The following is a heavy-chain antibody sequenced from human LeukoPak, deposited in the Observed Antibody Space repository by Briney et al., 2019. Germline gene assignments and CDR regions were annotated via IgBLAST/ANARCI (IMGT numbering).Heavy chain of an antibody. D-gene: IGHD3-10*01. V-gene: IGHV3-48*01. CDR3: ARDMDPYYFDY. CDR1: GFTFSSYS. CDR2: ISSGSTTM. Sequence: QAGGSLRLSCAASGFTFSSYSMNWVRQAPGKGLEWVSFISSGSTTMYYADSVKGRFTISRDNAKNSLYLQMNSLRAEDTAVYYCARDMDPYYFDYWGQGTLVTVSS. J-gene: IGHJ4*02.